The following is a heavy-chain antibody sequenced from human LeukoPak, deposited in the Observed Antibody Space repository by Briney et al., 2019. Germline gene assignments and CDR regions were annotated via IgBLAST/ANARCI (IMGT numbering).Heavy chain of an antibody. CDR2: FDPEDGET. CDR1: GYTLTELS. CDR3: ATNPRYSSGWYYFDY. V-gene: IGHV1-24*01. D-gene: IGHD6-19*01. Sequence: ASVKVSCKVSGYTLTELSMHWVRQAPGKGLEWMGGFDPEDGETIYAQKFQGRVTMTEDTSTDTAYMELSSLRSEDTAVYYCATNPRYSSGWYYFDYWGQGTLATVSS. J-gene: IGHJ4*02.